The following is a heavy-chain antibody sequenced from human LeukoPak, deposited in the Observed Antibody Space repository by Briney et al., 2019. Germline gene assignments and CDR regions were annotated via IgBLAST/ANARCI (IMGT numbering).Heavy chain of an antibody. CDR1: GGSFSSYY. CDR3: ARHASPVAHYFDY. D-gene: IGHD6-19*01. Sequence: PAETETLTCAVYGGSFSSYYWGWIRQPPGKGLEWIGTVYYSGCTYYNPSLNSRVIISVDTSKNQFSLRLSSVTAADTAVYYCARHASPVAHYFDYWGQGTLVTVSS. CDR2: VYYSGCT. J-gene: IGHJ4*02. V-gene: IGHV4-39*01.